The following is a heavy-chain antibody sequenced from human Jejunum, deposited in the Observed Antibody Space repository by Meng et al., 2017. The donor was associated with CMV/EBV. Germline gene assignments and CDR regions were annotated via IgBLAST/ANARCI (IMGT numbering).Heavy chain of an antibody. V-gene: IGHV3-21*01. J-gene: IGHJ5*01. D-gene: IGHD2-2*02. CDR3: TRREAAAIFGGDWFDS. CDR1: FTFSTYT. Sequence: FTFSTYTMNWVRQAPGKGLEWVSSISSRSSYIYYAASVKGRFTISRDNTKNSLYLQMNSLRVEDTAVYYCTRREAAAIFGGDWFDSWGQGTLVTVSS. CDR2: ISSRSSYI.